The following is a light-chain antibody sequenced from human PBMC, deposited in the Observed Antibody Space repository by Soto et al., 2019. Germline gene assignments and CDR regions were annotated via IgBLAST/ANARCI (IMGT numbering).Light chain of an antibody. CDR3: QHRSNWPLT. Sequence: EIVLTQSPATLSLSPGERATLSCRASQSVSSYLAWYQQKPGQAPRLLIYDASNRATGIPARFSGSGSGTDFTLTISSLEPEDFAIYYCQHRSNWPLTFGGGTKVEIK. J-gene: IGKJ4*01. CDR1: QSVSSY. CDR2: DAS. V-gene: IGKV3-11*01.